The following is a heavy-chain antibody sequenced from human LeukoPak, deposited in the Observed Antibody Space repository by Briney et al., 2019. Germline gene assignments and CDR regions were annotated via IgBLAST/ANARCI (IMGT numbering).Heavy chain of an antibody. V-gene: IGHV4-34*01. CDR3: ARVRMVRGAIPYYFDY. CDR2: INHSGST. Sequence: SETLSLTCAVYGGSFSGYYWSWIRQPPGKGLEWIGEINHSGSTNYNPSLKSRVTISVDTSKNQFSLKLSSVTAADTAVYYCARVRMVRGAIPYYFDYWGQGTLVTVSS. J-gene: IGHJ4*02. D-gene: IGHD3-10*01. CDR1: GGSFSGYY.